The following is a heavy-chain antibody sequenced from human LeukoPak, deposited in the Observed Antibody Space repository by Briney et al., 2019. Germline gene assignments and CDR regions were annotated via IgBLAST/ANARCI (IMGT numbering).Heavy chain of an antibody. CDR2: MNPNSGNT. CDR1: GYTFTSYD. CDR3: ARGRGYCSSTSCHTYGY. D-gene: IGHD2-2*02. J-gene: IGHJ4*02. V-gene: IGHV1-8*03. Sequence: ASVKVSCKASGYTFTSYDINWVRQATGQGLEWMGWMNPNSGNTGYAQKFQGRVTITRNTSISTAYMELSSLRSEDTAVYYCARGRGYCSSTSCHTYGYWGQGTLVTVSS.